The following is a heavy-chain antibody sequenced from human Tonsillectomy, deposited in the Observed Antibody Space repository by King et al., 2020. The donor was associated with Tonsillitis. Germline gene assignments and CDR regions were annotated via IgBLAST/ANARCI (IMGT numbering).Heavy chain of an antibody. D-gene: IGHD3-16*02. CDR2: IAYDASYE. CDR1: GFTFSNYG. J-gene: IGHJ2*01. V-gene: IGHV3-30*18. CDR3: AKDGIALSDWYFDL. Sequence: VQLVESGGGVVQPGRSLRLSCAASGFTFSNYGMHWVRQAPGKGLGWVALIAYDASYENYADSVKGRFAISRDNSKNTVYLEMNSLRVEDTSVYYCAKDGIALSDWYFDLWGRGTLVTVSS.